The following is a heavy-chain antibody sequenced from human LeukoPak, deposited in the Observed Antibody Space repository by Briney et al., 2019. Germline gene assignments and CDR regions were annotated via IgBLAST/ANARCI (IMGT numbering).Heavy chain of an antibody. J-gene: IGHJ3*02. V-gene: IGHV1-24*01. CDR3: ATILAARHDAFDI. D-gene: IGHD1-26*01. CDR2: FDPEDGET. CDR1: GYTLTELS. Sequence: GASVKVSCKVSGYTLTELSMHWVRQAPGKGLEWMGGFDPEDGETIYAQKFQGRVTMTEDTSTDTAYMELSSLRSEDTAVYCCATILAARHDAFDIWGQGTMVTVSS.